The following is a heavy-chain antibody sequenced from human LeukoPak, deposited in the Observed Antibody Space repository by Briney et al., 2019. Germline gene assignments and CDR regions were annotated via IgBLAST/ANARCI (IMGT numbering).Heavy chain of an antibody. J-gene: IGHJ4*02. CDR2: IYTSGST. D-gene: IGHD5-12*01. Sequence: SETLSLTCTVSGGSISSGSYYWSWIRQPAGKGLEWIGRIYTSGSTNYNPSLKSRVTMSVDTSKNQFSLKLSSVTAADTAVYYCAREWLRLPDYWGQGTLVTVSS. V-gene: IGHV4-61*02. CDR3: AREWLRLPDY. CDR1: GGSISSGSYY.